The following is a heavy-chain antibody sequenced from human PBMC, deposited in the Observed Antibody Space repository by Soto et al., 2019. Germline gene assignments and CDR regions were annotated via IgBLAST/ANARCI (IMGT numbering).Heavy chain of an antibody. CDR2: IYYSGST. V-gene: IGHV4-31*03. CDR1: GGSISSGGYY. CDR3: AHGDSEPGMDV. D-gene: IGHD4-17*01. Sequence: PSETLSLTCTVSGGSISSGGYYWSWIRQHPGKGLEWIGYIYYSGSTYYNPSLKSRVTISVDTSKNQFSLKLSSVTAADTAVYYCAHGDSEPGMDVWGQGTTVTVSS. J-gene: IGHJ6*02.